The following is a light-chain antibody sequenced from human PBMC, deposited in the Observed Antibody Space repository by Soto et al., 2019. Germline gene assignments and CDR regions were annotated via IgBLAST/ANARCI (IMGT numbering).Light chain of an antibody. CDR1: QSISTY. Sequence: DIQMTQSPSSLSASVGDRVTFTCRASQSISTYLNWYEQKPGKAPNLLIYGASNLQSGVPSRFSGSGSGTEFTLTISSLQPDDFATYYCQQYNSYWTFGQGTKVDIK. CDR3: QQYNSYWT. V-gene: IGKV1-5*01. J-gene: IGKJ1*01. CDR2: GAS.